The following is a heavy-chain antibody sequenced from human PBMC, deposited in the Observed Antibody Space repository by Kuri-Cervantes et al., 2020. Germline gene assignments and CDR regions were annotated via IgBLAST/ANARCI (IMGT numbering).Heavy chain of an antibody. Sequence: ASVKVSCKASGYTFTGYYMHWVRQAPGQGLEWMGWIHPNSGGTNYAQNFKGRVTMTTDTSISTAYMELSRLRSGDTAVYYCAREGVVIYAFDIWGQGTMVTVSS. CDR1: GYTFTGYY. CDR2: IHPNSGGT. V-gene: IGHV1-2*02. CDR3: AREGVVIYAFDI. J-gene: IGHJ3*02. D-gene: IGHD2-21*01.